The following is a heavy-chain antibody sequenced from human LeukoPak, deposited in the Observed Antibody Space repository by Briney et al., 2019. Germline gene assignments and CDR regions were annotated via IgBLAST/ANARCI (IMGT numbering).Heavy chain of an antibody. D-gene: IGHD4-23*01. V-gene: IGHV3-30-3*01. CDR3: ARDDHRGLVSGMDV. J-gene: IGHJ6*02. Sequence: GGSLRLSCAASGFTFSSYAMHWVRQAPGKGLEWVAVISYDGNKKYYADSVKGRFTISRDNSKNTLDLQMNSLRVEDTALYYCARDDHRGLVSGMDVWGQGTTVTVSS. CDR1: GFTFSSYA. CDR2: ISYDGNKK.